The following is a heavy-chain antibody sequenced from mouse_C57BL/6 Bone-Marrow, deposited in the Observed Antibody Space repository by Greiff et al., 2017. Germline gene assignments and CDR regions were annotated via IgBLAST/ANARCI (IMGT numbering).Heavy chain of an antibody. CDR3: APYDYDDY. J-gene: IGHJ2*01. CDR2: IDPANGTT. CDR1: GFNIQNTY. D-gene: IGHD2-4*01. V-gene: IGHV14-3*01. Sequence: VQLQQSVAELVRPGASVKLSCTASGFNIQNTYMHWVQQRPEQGLEWIGRIDPANGTTKYAPKFQGKATITADTSSNTAYLQLSSLTSEDTAIYYCAPYDYDDYWGQGTTLTVSS.